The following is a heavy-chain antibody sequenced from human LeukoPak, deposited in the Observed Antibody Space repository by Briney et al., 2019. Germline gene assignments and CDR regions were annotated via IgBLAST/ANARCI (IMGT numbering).Heavy chain of an antibody. V-gene: IGHV4-39*01. CDR3: ARQRADYYYYYVDV. CDR2: IYYSETT. J-gene: IGHJ6*03. Sequence: KPSETLSLTCTVSGGSINTANYYWGWLRQPPGKGLEWIGSIYYSETTYDNPSLKSRVTISIETSKNQFSLRLSSVTASDTAVYYCARQRADYYYYYVDVWGEGTTVADS. CDR1: GGSINTANYY.